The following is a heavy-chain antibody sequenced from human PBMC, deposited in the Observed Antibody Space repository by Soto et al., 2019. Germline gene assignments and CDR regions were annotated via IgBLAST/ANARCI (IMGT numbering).Heavy chain of an antibody. CDR3: ARAFVVVPAAIDYYYGMDV. V-gene: IGHV5-10-1*01. CDR1: GYSFTSCW. Sequence: PGESLKISCKGSGYSFTSCWISWVRQMPGKGLEWMGRIDPSDSYTNYSPSFQGHVTISADKSISTAYLQWSSLKASDTAMYYCARAFVVVPAAIDYYYGMDVWGQGTTVTVSS. D-gene: IGHD2-2*02. J-gene: IGHJ6*02. CDR2: IDPSDSYT.